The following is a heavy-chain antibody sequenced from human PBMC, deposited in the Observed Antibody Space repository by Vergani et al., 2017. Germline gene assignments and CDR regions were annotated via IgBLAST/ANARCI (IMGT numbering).Heavy chain of an antibody. V-gene: IGHV3-21*06. J-gene: IGHJ4*02. CDR1: GFSFSTYS. CDR3: ARKKYYDSKDYYQVEPFDY. D-gene: IGHD3-22*01. CDR2: ISGRSNYI. Sequence: VRLVESGGGVVQPGRSLRLSCAASGFSFSTYSINWVRQAPGKGLEWVSSISGRSNYIYYADSLKGRFTISRDNSKNSVYLQMNSLRAEDTAIYYCARKKYYDSKDYYQVEPFDYWGQGTLVTVSS.